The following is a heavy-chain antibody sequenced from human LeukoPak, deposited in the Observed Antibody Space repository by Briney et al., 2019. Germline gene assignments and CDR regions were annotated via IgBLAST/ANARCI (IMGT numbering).Heavy chain of an antibody. J-gene: IGHJ4*02. Sequence: GGSLGLSCAASGFTFSNAWMSWVRQAPGKGLEWVGRIKRKSDGGATDYAAPVKGRFTISRDDSKNTLYLQMNSLKTEDTALYYCTKEDYGNYVSPHWGQGTLVTVSS. CDR3: TKEDYGNYVSPH. CDR1: GFTFSNAW. CDR2: IKRKSDGGAT. D-gene: IGHD4-11*01. V-gene: IGHV3-15*01.